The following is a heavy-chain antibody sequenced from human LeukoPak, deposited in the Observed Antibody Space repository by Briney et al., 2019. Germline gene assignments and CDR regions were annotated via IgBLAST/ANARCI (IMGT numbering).Heavy chain of an antibody. D-gene: IGHD2-2*01. V-gene: IGHV4-30-2*01. CDR2: IYQSGST. CDR3: ARDGSYCSSTSCYPAYYFDY. CDR1: GASTSSVGYS. J-gene: IGHJ4*02. Sequence: SETLSLTCAVSGASTSSVGYSWSWIRQPPGRGLEWIGSIYQSGSTYYNPSLKSRVTMSVDRSKNQFSLNLTSVTAADTAVYYCARDGSYCSSTSCYPAYYFDYWGQGTLVTVSS.